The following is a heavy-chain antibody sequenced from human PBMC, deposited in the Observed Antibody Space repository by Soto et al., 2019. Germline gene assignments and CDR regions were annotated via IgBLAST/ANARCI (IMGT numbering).Heavy chain of an antibody. J-gene: IGHJ6*02. Sequence: PSETLSLTCSVSGYSVISSDYYWAWIRQPPGKGLEWIGSMFYSGLTYYNPSLKSRVTLSVDTSKNQFSVRLNSVTAADTAAYYCAPLSVSLSGPYGIHVWGQGTTVTVSS. CDR1: GYSVISSDYY. CDR2: MFYSGLT. V-gene: IGHV4-39*01. D-gene: IGHD2-15*01. CDR3: APLSVSLSGPYGIHV.